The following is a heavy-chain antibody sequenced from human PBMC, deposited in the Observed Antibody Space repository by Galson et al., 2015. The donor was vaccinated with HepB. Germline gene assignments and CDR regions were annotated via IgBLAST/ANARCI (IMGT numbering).Heavy chain of an antibody. CDR3: ARIGSGYDYVPKAFDI. Sequence: SLRLSCAASGFTVSSNYMSWVRQAPGKGLEWVSVIYSGGSTYYADSVNGRFTISRDNSKNTLYLQMNSLRAEDTAVYYCARIGSGYDYVPKAFDIWGQGTMVTVSS. D-gene: IGHD5-12*01. CDR1: GFTVSSNY. J-gene: IGHJ3*02. CDR2: IYSGGST. V-gene: IGHV3-53*01.